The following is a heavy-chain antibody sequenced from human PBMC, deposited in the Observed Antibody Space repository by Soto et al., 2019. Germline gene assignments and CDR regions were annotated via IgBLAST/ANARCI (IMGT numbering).Heavy chain of an antibody. V-gene: IGHV3-30-3*01. J-gene: IGHJ5*02. D-gene: IGHD5-18*01. CDR2: ISYDGSNK. CDR3: ARMGEDTAMVSLRGWFDP. Sequence: SLRLSCAASGFTFSSYAMHWVRQAPGKGLEWVAVISYDGSNKYYADSVKSRFTISRDNSKNTLYLQMNSLRAEDTAVYCCARMGEDTAMVSLRGWFDPWGQGTLVTVSS. CDR1: GFTFSSYA.